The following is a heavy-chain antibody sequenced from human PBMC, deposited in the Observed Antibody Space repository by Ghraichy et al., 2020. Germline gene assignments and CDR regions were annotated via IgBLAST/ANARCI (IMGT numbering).Heavy chain of an antibody. CDR2: TYYRSKWYN. J-gene: IGHJ4*02. CDR1: GDSVSSNSAA. V-gene: IGHV6-1*01. CDR3: ARAPSGIVDTAMVAFDY. Sequence: SQTLSLTCAISGDSVSSNSAAWNWIRQSPSRGLEWLGRTYYRSKWYNDFVVSVKSRITINPDTSKNQFSLQLNSVTPEDTAVYYCARAPSGIVDTAMVAFDYWGQGTLVTVSS. D-gene: IGHD5-18*01.